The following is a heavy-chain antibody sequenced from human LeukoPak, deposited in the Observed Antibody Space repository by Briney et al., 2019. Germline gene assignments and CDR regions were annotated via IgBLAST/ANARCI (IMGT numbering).Heavy chain of an antibody. CDR3: AREQQLVLFDC. CDR1: GYNFDNYW. V-gene: IGHV5-51*01. D-gene: IGHD1-1*01. Sequence: GESLKISCKGSGYNFDNYWIAWVRQMPGKGLEWMGIIFPGDSNTRYSPSFQGQVTISADKSINTAYLQWSSLKASDTAIYYCAREQQLVLFDCWGQGALVTVSS. J-gene: IGHJ4*02. CDR2: IFPGDSNT.